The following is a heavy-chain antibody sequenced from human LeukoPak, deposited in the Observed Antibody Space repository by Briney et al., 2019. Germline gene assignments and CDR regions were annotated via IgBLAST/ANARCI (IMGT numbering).Heavy chain of an antibody. D-gene: IGHD3-10*01. V-gene: IGHV3-48*03. CDR1: GFTFSSYE. CDR2: IHTGSSPT. J-gene: IGHJ6*03. Sequence: PGGSLRLSCEGSGFTFSSYEMNWVRQAPGKGLEWVSYIHTGSSPTSYADSVKGRFTISRDNAKNSLYLQMNSLRAEDTAVYYCAGVRSYFYYYYMDVWGKGTMVTVSS. CDR3: AGVRSYFYYYYMDV.